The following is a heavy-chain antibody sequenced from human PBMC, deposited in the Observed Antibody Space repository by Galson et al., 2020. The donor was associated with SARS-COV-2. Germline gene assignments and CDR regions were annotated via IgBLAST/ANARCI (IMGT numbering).Heavy chain of an antibody. D-gene: IGHD3-22*01. V-gene: IGHV4-34*01. CDR1: RGSFSTNS. CDR2: INQSGRT. Sequence: ETLSLTCAVYRGSFSTNSWTWISQPPGKGLEWIGAINQSGRTNFNPSLKSRVTISVDTSKNQFSLRLTSVTVADTAMYYCVRGALDSSGFGGFDFWGQGTLVTVSS. J-gene: IGHJ4*02. CDR3: VRGALDSSGFGGFDF.